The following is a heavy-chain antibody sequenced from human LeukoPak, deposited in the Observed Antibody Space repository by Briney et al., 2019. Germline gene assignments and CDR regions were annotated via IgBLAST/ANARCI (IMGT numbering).Heavy chain of an antibody. V-gene: IGHV3-30*02. D-gene: IGHD3-9*01. J-gene: IGHJ4*02. CDR3: AKDLTTGYCFDY. Sequence: PGGSLRLSCAVSGFTFSSYGMHWVRQAPARGLEWVAFIRYDGNSKYYGDSVKGRFTISRDDSKSTLYLQMNSLRAEDTAVYYCAKDLTTGYCFDYWGQGILVTVSS. CDR1: GFTFSSYG. CDR2: IRYDGNSK.